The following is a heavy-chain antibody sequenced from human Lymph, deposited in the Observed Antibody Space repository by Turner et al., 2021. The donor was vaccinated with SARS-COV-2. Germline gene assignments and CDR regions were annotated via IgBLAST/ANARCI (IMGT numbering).Heavy chain of an antibody. CDR2: ITSSSSDI. V-gene: IGHV3-21*01. D-gene: IGHD6-19*01. CDR3: ARGGRPPWQWLGLENFDY. CDR1: GFTFSSCS. J-gene: IGHJ4*02. Sequence: EVRLVESGGGLVRPGGSLRRSFAASGFTFSSCSIHWVRQAPGQGQGGVSSITSSSSDINSSDSVKGRFTITRDNAKKTLYLQMNSLRAGDTAMDYCARGGRPPWQWLGLENFDYWGQGTLVTVSS.